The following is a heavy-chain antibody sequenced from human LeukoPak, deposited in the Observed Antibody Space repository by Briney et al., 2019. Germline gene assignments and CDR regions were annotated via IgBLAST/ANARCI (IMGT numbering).Heavy chain of an antibody. CDR3: ARGATTPGDY. V-gene: IGHV4-59*01. Sequence: PSETLSLTCTVSGGSISSYYWSWIRQPPGKGLEWIGYIYYSGSTNYNPSLKSRVTISVDTSKNQFSLKLSSVTAADTAVYYCARGATTPGDYWGQGTLVTVSS. CDR2: IYYSGST. J-gene: IGHJ4*02. D-gene: IGHD1-26*01. CDR1: GGSISSYY.